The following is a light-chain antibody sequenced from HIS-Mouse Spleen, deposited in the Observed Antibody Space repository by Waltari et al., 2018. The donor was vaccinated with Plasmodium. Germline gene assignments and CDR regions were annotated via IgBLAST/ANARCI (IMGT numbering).Light chain of an antibody. V-gene: IGKV1-9*01. CDR2: AAS. CDR3: QQLNSYPYT. J-gene: IGKJ2*01. Sequence: DIQLTQSPSFLSASVGDRVTITCRASQGISSYLAWYQPKPGKAPKLLIYAASTLQSGVPSRFGGSGSGTEFTLTISSLQPEDFATYYCQQLNSYPYTFGQGTKLEIK. CDR1: QGISSY.